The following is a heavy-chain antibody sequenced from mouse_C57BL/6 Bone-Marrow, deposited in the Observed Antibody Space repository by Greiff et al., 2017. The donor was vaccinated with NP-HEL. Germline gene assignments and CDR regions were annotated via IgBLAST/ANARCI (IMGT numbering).Heavy chain of an antibody. CDR2: IYWDDDK. Sequence: QVTLKECGPGILQSSQTLSLTCSFSGFSLSTSGMGVSWIRQPSGKGLEWLAHIYWDDDKRYNPSLKSRLTISKDTSRNQVFLKITSVDTADTATYYCARNSYGYDGEAWFAYWGQGTLVTVSA. CDR3: ARNSYGYDGEAWFAY. D-gene: IGHD2-2*01. J-gene: IGHJ3*01. V-gene: IGHV8-12*01. CDR1: GFSLSTSGMG.